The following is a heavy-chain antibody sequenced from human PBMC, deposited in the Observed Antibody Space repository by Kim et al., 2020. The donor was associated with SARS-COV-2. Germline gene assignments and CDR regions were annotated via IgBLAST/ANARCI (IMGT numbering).Heavy chain of an antibody. CDR3: ARERYCSSTSCYVLRYYYYGMDV. CDR1: GYTFTDYY. Sequence: ASVKVSCKASGYTFTDYYMHWVRQAPGQGLEWMGWINPNSGGTNYAQKFQGWVTMTRDTSISTAYMELSRLRSDDTAVYYCARERYCSSTSCYVLRYYYYGMDVWGQGTTVTVSS. V-gene: IGHV1-2*04. J-gene: IGHJ6*02. CDR2: INPNSGGT. D-gene: IGHD2-2*01.